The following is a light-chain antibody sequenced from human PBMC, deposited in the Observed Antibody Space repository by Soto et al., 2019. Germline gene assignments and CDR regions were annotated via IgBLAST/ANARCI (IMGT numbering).Light chain of an antibody. V-gene: IGKV1-6*01. CDR2: AAS. J-gene: IGKJ1*01. Sequence: AIQMTQSPSSLSASVGDRVTITCRASQDIRNELGWYQQKPGKAPKLLIYAASSLRSGVPSRFSGSGSGTDFTLTISSLQPEDFATYYCLQDYNYPWTFGQGTKVEIK. CDR1: QDIRNE. CDR3: LQDYNYPWT.